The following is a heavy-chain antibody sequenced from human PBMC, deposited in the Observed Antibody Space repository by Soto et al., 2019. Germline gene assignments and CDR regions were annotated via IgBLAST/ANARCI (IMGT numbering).Heavy chain of an antibody. CDR3: ARGGPARGYYDFWSGFGRGSSDY. CDR2: IIPIFGTA. Sequence: SVKGSCKASGGTFSSYAISWVRQAPGQGLEWMGGIIPIFGTANYAQKFQGRVTITADESTSTAYMELSSLRSEDTAVYYCARGGPARGYYDFWSGFGRGSSDYRCQGTLVTVSS. V-gene: IGHV1-69*13. J-gene: IGHJ4*02. D-gene: IGHD3-3*01. CDR1: GGTFSSYA.